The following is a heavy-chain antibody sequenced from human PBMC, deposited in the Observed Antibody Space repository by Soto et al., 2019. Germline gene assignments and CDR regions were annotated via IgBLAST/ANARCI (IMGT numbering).Heavy chain of an antibody. CDR2: VNPSGGHT. J-gene: IGHJ4*02. Sequence: QVQLMQSGAEVKKTGASVKVSCKASGDTFTDYYIHWVRQAPGQGLEWMGTVNPSGGHTTYAQHCLGRVTMTRDTSTSTPYMGRTSLTTDDTAIYYCARGGHVVVVTAALDYWGQGTLVTVSS. D-gene: IGHD2-21*02. V-gene: IGHV1-46*01. CDR3: ARGGHVVVVTAALDY. CDR1: GDTFTDYY.